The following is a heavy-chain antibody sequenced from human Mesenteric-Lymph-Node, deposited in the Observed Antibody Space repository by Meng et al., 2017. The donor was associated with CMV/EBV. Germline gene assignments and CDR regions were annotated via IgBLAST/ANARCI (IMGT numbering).Heavy chain of an antibody. V-gene: IGHV1-2*02. D-gene: IGHD3-9*01. J-gene: IGHJ6*02. CDR3: ARDFDSGNYYYCAMDV. CDR2: ISPNTGGT. Sequence: ASVKVSCKASGYSFSSYAFSWVRQAPGQGLEWMGWISPNTGGTNYAQKFQGRVTMTRDTSISTAYMELTGLTFDDTAVYYCARDFDSGNYYYCAMDVWGQGTTVTVSS. CDR1: GYSFSSYA.